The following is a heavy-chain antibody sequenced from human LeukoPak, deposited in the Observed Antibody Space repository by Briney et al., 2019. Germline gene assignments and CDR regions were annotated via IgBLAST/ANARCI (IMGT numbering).Heavy chain of an antibody. CDR2: INHSGST. J-gene: IGHJ4*02. V-gene: IGHV4-34*01. CDR1: GGSFSGYY. D-gene: IGHD6-19*01. Sequence: ESSETLSLTCAVYGGSFSGYYWSWIRQPPGKGLEWIGEINHSGSTNYNPSLKSRVTISVDMSKNHFSLRLRSVTAADTAMYYCARGTLYRGWSYYLDFWGQGSQVTVSS. CDR3: ARGTLYRGWSYYLDF.